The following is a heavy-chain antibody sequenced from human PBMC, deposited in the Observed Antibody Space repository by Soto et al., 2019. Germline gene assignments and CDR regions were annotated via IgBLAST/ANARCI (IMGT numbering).Heavy chain of an antibody. CDR3: ARDGHIVVVPAAQYGMDV. D-gene: IGHD2-2*01. Sequence: SETLSLTCTVSGGSISSGDYYWSWIRQPPGKGLEWIGYIYYSGSTYYNPSLKSRVTISVDTSKNQFSLKLSSVTAEDTAVYYCARDGHIVVVPAAQYGMDVWGQGTTVTVSS. CDR2: IYYSGST. V-gene: IGHV4-30-4*01. CDR1: GGSISSGDYY. J-gene: IGHJ6*02.